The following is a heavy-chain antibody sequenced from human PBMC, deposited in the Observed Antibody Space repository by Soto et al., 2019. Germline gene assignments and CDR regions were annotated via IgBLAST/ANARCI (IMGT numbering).Heavy chain of an antibody. CDR3: ARGVGTENWFDP. J-gene: IGHJ5*02. V-gene: IGHV3-33*01. CDR1: GFTFSSYG. Sequence: QVQLVESGGGAVQPGRSLRLSCAASGFTFSSYGMHWVRQAPGTGVEWVAVIWYDGSNKYYADSVKGRFTISRDKSKNTLYLHMNSLRAEDTAVYYCARGVGTENWFDPWGQGTLVTVSS. CDR2: IWYDGSNK. D-gene: IGHD2-15*01.